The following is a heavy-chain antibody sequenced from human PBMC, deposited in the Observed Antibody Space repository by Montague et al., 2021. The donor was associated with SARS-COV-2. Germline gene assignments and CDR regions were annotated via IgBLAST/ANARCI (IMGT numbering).Heavy chain of an antibody. CDR3: ASGGRIYSAYTYFDF. J-gene: IGHJ4*02. D-gene: IGHD5-12*01. Sequence: SLILSCAASGSIFSTSWMSWVRQAPVKGLEWVANIREDGGEAYYXNSVKGRFTISRDRKSLYLQMSNLSGEDTDIYYCASGGRIYSAYTYFDFWGQGTLVTVSS. CDR2: IREDGGEA. CDR1: GSIFSTSW. V-gene: IGHV3-7*03.